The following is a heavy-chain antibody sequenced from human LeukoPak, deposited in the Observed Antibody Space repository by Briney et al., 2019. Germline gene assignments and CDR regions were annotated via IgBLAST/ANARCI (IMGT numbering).Heavy chain of an antibody. D-gene: IGHD3-16*02. CDR1: GGSITNHW. CDR2: MFYTGST. V-gene: IGHV4-59*08. CDR3: ARAVYDYIWGSYRFDY. Sequence: SETLSLTCTVSGGSITNHWWSWIRQPPGKGLEWIAYMFYTGSTNYNPSLKSRVTISMDTSKSQVSLKLSSVTAADTAVYYCARAVYDYIWGSYRFDYWGQGTLVTVSS. J-gene: IGHJ4*02.